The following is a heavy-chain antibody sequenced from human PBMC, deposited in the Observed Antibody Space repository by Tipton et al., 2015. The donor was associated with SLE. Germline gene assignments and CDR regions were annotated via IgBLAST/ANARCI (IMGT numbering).Heavy chain of an antibody. CDR1: GGSISSYY. CDR2: IYYSGST. D-gene: IGHD3-10*01. V-gene: IGHV4-59*01. Sequence: LRLSCTVSGGSISSYYWSWIRQPPGKGLEWIGYIYYSGSTNYNPSLKSRVAISVDTSKNQCSLKLSSVTAADTAMYYCARQVLRIPYDAFDIWGQGTMVTVPS. CDR3: ARQVLRIPYDAFDI. J-gene: IGHJ3*02.